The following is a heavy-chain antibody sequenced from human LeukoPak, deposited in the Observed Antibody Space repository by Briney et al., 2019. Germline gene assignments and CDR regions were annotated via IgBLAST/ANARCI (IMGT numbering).Heavy chain of an antibody. Sequence: SETLSLTCTVSGGSISSYYWSWIRQPPGEGLEWIGYIYYSGNTNYNPSLKRRVTISVDTSKNQFSLKLSSVTAADTAVYYCARHWGQYSSGRQHFDYWGQGTLVIVSS. J-gene: IGHJ4*02. CDR1: GGSISSYY. CDR3: ARHWGQYSSGRQHFDY. V-gene: IGHV4-59*08. CDR2: IYYSGNT. D-gene: IGHD6-19*01.